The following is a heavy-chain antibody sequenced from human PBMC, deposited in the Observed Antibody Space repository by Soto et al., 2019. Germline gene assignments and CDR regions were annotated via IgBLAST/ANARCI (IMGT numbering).Heavy chain of an antibody. J-gene: IGHJ5*02. CDR3: ARHKQRRDKEGYCSSTSCDFGFDP. D-gene: IGHD2-2*01. CDR1: GGSISSYY. Sequence: SQTLSLTCTVSGGSISSYYWSWIRQPPGKGLEWIGYIYYSGSTNYNPSLKSRVTISVDTSKNQFSLKLSSLTAADTAVYYCARHKQRRDKEGYCSSTSCDFGFDPWGQGTLVTVSS. V-gene: IGHV4-59*08. CDR2: IYYSGST.